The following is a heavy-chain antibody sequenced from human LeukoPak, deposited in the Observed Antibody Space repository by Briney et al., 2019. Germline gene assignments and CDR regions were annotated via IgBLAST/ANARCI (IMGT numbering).Heavy chain of an antibody. D-gene: IGHD3-16*02. CDR1: GGSISSGSYY. V-gene: IGHV4-61*02. J-gene: IGHJ4*02. CDR3: ARESAYDYVWGSYPKNYFDY. CDR2: IYTSGST. Sequence: SETLSLTCTVSGGSISSGSYYWRWIRQPAGKGLEWIGRIYTSGSTNYNPSLKSRVTISVDTSKNQFSLKLSSVTAADTAMYYCARESAYDYVWGSYPKNYFDYWGQGTLVTVSS.